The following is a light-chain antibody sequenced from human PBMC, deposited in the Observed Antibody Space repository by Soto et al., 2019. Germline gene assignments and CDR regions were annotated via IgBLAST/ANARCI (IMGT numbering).Light chain of an antibody. J-gene: IGLJ1*01. CDR3: YSYAGRYV. Sequence: QSALTQPPSVSGSPGQSVTISCTGTSSNVGGYNYFSWYQQPPGTAPKLMNYDVSKRPSGVPDRFSGSKSGNTTSLTISGDEAEYEGDDYCYSYAGRYVFGTGTKLTVL. CDR2: DVS. V-gene: IGLV2-11*01. CDR1: SSNVGGYNY.